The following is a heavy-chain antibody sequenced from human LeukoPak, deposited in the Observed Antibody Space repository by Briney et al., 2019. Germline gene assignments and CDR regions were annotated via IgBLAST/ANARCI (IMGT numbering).Heavy chain of an antibody. CDR2: ISYDGSNK. CDR3: AKDLAGRHYGMDV. J-gene: IGHJ6*02. V-gene: IGHV3-30*18. CDR1: GFTFSSYG. D-gene: IGHD6-6*01. Sequence: GGSLRLSCAASGFTFSSYGMHWVRQAPGKGLEWVAVISYDGSNKYYADSVKGRFTISRDNSKNTLYLQMNSLRAEDTAVYYCAKDLAGRHYGMDVWGQGTTATVSS.